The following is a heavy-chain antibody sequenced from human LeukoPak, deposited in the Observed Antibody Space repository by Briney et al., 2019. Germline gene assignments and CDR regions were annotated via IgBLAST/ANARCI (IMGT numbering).Heavy chain of an antibody. CDR2: IYHSGST. CDR1: GYSISSGYY. Sequence: SETLSLTCAVSGYSISSGYYWGWIRQPPGKGLEWIGSIYHSGSTYYNPSLKSRVTISVDTSKSQFSLKLSSVTAADTAVYYCASMYSSSWYYYYGMDVWGKGTTVTVSS. D-gene: IGHD6-13*01. J-gene: IGHJ6*04. CDR3: ASMYSSSWYYYYGMDV. V-gene: IGHV4-38-2*01.